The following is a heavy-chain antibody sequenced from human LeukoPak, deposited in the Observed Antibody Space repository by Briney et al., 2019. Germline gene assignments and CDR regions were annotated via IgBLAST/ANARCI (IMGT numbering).Heavy chain of an antibody. Sequence: GGSLRLSCAASGFTFDDYAMHWVRQAPGKGLEWVSLISGDGGSTYYADFVEGRFTISRDNSKNSLYLQMSSLRTEDTALYYCARDTLSGRYWATRTNFDYWGQGTLVTVSS. CDR3: ARDTLSGRYWATRTNFDY. CDR2: ISGDGGST. J-gene: IGHJ4*02. D-gene: IGHD1-26*01. V-gene: IGHV3-43*02. CDR1: GFTFDDYA.